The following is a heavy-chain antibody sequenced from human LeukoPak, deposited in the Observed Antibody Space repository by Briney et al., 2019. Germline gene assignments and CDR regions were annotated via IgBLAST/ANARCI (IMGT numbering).Heavy chain of an antibody. J-gene: IGHJ6*03. CDR1: GFTFSSYG. V-gene: IGHV3-23*01. CDR3: AKNGDRGAYCSGGSCYPYYYYYMDV. Sequence: GGSLRLSCAASGFTFSSYGISWVRQAPGKGLEWVSAISASGGTTYYADSVKGHFTISRDNSKNTLYLQMNSLSAEDTAVYYCAKNGDRGAYCSGGSCYPYYYYYMDVWGKGTTVTISS. CDR2: ISASGGTT. D-gene: IGHD2-15*01.